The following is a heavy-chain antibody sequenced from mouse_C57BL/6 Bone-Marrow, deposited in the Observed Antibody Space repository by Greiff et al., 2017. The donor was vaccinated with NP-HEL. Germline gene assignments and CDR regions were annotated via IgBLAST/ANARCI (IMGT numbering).Heavy chain of an antibody. CDR2: INPGSGGT. D-gene: IGHD1-1*01. CDR3: ARGHYYDSTWYFDV. V-gene: IGHV1-54*01. CDR1: GYAFTNYL. Sequence: QVHVKQSGAELVRPGTSVKVSCKASGYAFTNYLIEWVKQRPGQGLEWIGVINPGSGGTNYNEKFKGKATLTADKSSSTAYMQLSSLTSEDSAVYFCARGHYYDSTWYFDVWGTGTTVTVSS. J-gene: IGHJ1*03.